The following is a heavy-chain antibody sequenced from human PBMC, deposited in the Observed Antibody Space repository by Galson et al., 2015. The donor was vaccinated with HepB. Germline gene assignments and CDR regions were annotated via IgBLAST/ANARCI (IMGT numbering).Heavy chain of an antibody. CDR2: IRYDGSNK. CDR3: AKDQGWELRYFDY. CDR1: GFTFSSYG. D-gene: IGHD1-26*01. Sequence: SLRLSCAASGFTFSSYGMHWVRQAPGKGLEWVAFIRYDGSNKYYADSVKGRFTISRDNSKNTLYLQMNSLRAEDTAVYYCAKDQGWELRYFDYWGQGTLVTVSS. J-gene: IGHJ4*02. V-gene: IGHV3-30*02.